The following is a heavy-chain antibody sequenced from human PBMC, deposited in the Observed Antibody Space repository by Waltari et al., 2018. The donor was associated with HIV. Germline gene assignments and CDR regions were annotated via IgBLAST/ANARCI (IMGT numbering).Heavy chain of an antibody. D-gene: IGHD1-1*01. Sequence: QVQLVQSGAEVKKPGSSVRVSCKASGGTFSRVAITWVRQAPGRGLEWMGRIIPMIGIRNYTQNFQGRVTIIVDKSATTIYMELNTLTSEDTAMYYGARGSNAAWYFDRWGPGTLVTVSS. V-gene: IGHV1-69*04. CDR1: GGTFSRVA. CDR3: ARGSNAAWYFDR. J-gene: IGHJ2*01. CDR2: IIPMIGIR.